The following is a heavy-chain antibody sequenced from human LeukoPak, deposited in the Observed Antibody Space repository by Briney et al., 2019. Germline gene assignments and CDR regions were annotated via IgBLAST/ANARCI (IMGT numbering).Heavy chain of an antibody. J-gene: IGHJ4*02. CDR2: IYYSGNT. D-gene: IGHD3/OR15-3a*01. CDR3: ARQTGSGLFILP. CDR1: DVSISSSNSY. Sequence: SETLSLTCTVSDVSISSSNSYWGWIRQPPGKGLEWIGSIYYSGNTYYNASLKSQVSISIDTSKNQFSLKLTSVTAADTAVYYCARQTGSGLFILPGGQGTLVTVSS. V-gene: IGHV4-39*01.